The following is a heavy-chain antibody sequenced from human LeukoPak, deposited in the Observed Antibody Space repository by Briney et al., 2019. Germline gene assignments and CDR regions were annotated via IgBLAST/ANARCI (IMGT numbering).Heavy chain of an antibody. J-gene: IGHJ4*02. Sequence: PGGSLRLSCAASGFTFTSYSMNWVRQAPGKGLEWVSTISGGGGSTYYADSVKGRFTISRDNSKNTLYLQMNSLRAEDTAVYYCAKVIYSRAGYYWGQGTLVTVYS. CDR2: ISGGGGST. D-gene: IGHD2-21*01. V-gene: IGHV3-23*01. CDR1: GFTFTSYS. CDR3: AKVIYSRAGYY.